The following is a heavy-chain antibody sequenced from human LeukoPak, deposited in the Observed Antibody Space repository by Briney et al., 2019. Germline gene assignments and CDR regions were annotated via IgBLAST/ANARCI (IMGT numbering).Heavy chain of an antibody. V-gene: IGHV4-4*02. J-gene: IGHJ4*02. CDR1: GGSISSSNW. D-gene: IGHD6-13*01. Sequence: SETLSLTCAVSGGSISSSNWWSWVRQPPGKGLEWIGEIYHSGSTNYDPSLESRVTILVDKSRNQFSLKLSSVTAADTAVYYCARVAAGFDYWGQGTLITVSS. CDR3: ARVAAGFDY. CDR2: IYHSGST.